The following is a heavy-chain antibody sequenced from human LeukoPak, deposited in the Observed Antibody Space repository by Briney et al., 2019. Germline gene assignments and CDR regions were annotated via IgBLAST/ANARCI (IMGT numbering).Heavy chain of an antibody. CDR3: GKATGGSVYVAFAI. D-gene: IGHD2/OR15-2a*01. Sequence: GGSLRLSCAASGFTFSTYAMSWVRQAPGKGLEWVSLISGSGGTTHYADSVKGWFTISRDNSKNTLYMQIDSLRAEDTAVYYCGKATGGSVYVAFAIWGQGTVVTVSS. CDR1: GFTFSTYA. V-gene: IGHV3-23*01. J-gene: IGHJ3*02. CDR2: ISGSGGTT.